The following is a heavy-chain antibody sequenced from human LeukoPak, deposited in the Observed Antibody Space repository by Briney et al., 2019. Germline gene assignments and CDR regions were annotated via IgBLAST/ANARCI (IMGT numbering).Heavy chain of an antibody. Sequence: SETLSLTCTISGASITTSGFYWSWIRQPPGKGLEWIGSIYYSGSTYYNPSLKSRVTISVDTSKNQFSLKLSSVTAVDTAVYYCASFVVVPAATHFDYWGQGTLVTVSS. J-gene: IGHJ4*02. V-gene: IGHV4-39*01. CDR2: IYYSGST. D-gene: IGHD2-2*01. CDR3: ASFVVVPAATHFDY. CDR1: GASITTSGFY.